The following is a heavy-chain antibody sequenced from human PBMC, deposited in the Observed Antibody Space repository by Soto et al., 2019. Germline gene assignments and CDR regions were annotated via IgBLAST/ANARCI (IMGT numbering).Heavy chain of an antibody. Sequence: EVQLVESGGGLVQPGGSLRLSCAASGFNVSSNYMSWVRQAPGKGLEWVSVIYSGGSTYYADSVKGRFTISRDNSKNTLSLQMNRLRAEDTAVYYCARDRVATRQEYYYYYMDVWGKGTTVTVSS. CDR2: IYSGGST. D-gene: IGHD5-12*01. J-gene: IGHJ6*03. V-gene: IGHV3-66*01. CDR1: GFNVSSNY. CDR3: ARDRVATRQEYYYYYMDV.